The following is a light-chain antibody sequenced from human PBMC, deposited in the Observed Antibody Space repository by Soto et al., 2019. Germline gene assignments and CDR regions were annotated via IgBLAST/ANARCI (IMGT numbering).Light chain of an antibody. J-gene: IGKJ4*01. CDR1: QSVLYSSNNKNY. Sequence: DIVMTQSQASLAVSLGERATINCKSSQSVLYSSNNKNYLAWYQQKPGQPPKLLIYWASTRESGVPARFSGSGSGTDFTLTISSLQAEDVAVYYCQQYYSTPLTFGGGTKVHIK. CDR2: WAS. CDR3: QQYYSTPLT. V-gene: IGKV4-1*01.